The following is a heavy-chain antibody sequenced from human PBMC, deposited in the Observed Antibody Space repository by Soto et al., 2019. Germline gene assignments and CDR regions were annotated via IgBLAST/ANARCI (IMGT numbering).Heavy chain of an antibody. V-gene: IGHV1-69*01. CDR1: GGTFSSYA. D-gene: IGHD6-13*01. J-gene: IGHJ6*02. CDR3: ARAGRIGSSWYENYYYGMDV. Sequence: QVQLVQSGAEVKKPGSSVKVSCKASGGTFSSYAISWVRQAPGHGLEWMGGTIPIFGTANYAQKFQGRVTITADESTSTAYMELRSLRSEDTAVYYCARAGRIGSSWYENYYYGMDVWGQGTTVTVSS. CDR2: TIPIFGTA.